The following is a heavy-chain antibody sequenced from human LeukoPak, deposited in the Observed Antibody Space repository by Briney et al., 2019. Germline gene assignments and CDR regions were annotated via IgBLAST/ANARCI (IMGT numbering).Heavy chain of an antibody. CDR2: IKEDGSEK. V-gene: IGHV3-7*01. J-gene: IGHJ4*02. D-gene: IGHD1-1*01. CDR3: ARDKVGTGYYFDY. CDR1: GFTFSSYW. Sequence: PGGSLRLYCAASGFTFSSYWMSWVRQAPGKGLEWVANIKEDGSEKRDVDSVKGRFTISRDNAKNSLYLHMNSLRAEDTAVYFCARDKVGTGYYFDYWGQGTLVTVSS.